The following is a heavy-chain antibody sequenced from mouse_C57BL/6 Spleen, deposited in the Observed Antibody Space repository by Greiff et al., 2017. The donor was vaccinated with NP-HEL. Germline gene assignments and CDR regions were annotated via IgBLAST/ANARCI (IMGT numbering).Heavy chain of an antibody. CDR2: IDPSDSYT. V-gene: IGHV1-69*01. D-gene: IGHD4-1*01. CDR1: GYTFTSYW. CDR3: VRGGWDHYFDY. Sequence: QVQLQQPGAELVMPGASVKLSCKASGYTFTSYWMHWVKQRPGQGLEWIGEIDPSDSYTNYNQKFKGKSTLTVDKSSSTAYMQLSSLTSEDSAVYYCVRGGWDHYFDYWGQGTTLTVSS. J-gene: IGHJ2*01.